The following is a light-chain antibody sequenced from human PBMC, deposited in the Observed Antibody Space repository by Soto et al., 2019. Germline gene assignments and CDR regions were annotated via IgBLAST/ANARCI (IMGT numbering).Light chain of an antibody. J-gene: IGKJ4*01. CDR3: QQYEDLLLT. Sequence: DIQMTQSPSSLSASVGDRVTITCQASHDISNYLNWYQQKPGKAPKLLIFDASNVEKGVQSRFSGSGSGTDFKFTIRSLQREDAATYYCQQYEDLLLTFGGGTKVDIK. V-gene: IGKV1-33*01. CDR2: DAS. CDR1: HDISNY.